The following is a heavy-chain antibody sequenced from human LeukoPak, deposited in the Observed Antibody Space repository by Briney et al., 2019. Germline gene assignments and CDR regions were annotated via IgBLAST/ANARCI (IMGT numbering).Heavy chain of an antibody. CDR1: GFTFSTYT. J-gene: IGHJ4*02. CDR3: ARVYYDSNGYYYGFFDY. D-gene: IGHD3-22*01. CDR2: ITSSSNFI. V-gene: IGHV3-21*01. Sequence: PGGSLRLSCAASGFTFSTYTMNWVRQAPGRGLEWVSSITSSSNFIYYADSVKGRFTVSRDNAKNSLYLQMNSLRAEDTAVYYCARVYYDSNGYYYGFFDYWGQGTLATVSS.